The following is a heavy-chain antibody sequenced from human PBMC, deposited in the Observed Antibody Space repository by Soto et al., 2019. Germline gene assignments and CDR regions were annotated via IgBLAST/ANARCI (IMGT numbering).Heavy chain of an antibody. D-gene: IGHD7-27*01. Sequence: PSETLSLTCAVSGGSISSNNWWSWVRQSPGKGLEWIGEIYHSGTTNYNPSLKSRVTISADKPKNQFSLKLSSVTAADTAVYYCAKNWNWGSLVHWGQGTLVTVSS. CDR1: GGSISSNNW. J-gene: IGHJ4*02. CDR2: IYHSGTT. V-gene: IGHV4-4*02. CDR3: AKNWNWGSLVH.